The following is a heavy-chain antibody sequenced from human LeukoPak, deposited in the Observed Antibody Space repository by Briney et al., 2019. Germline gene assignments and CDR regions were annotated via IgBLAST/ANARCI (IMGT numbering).Heavy chain of an antibody. CDR1: GSSISSSSYY. CDR2: IYYSGST. CDR3: ARVFEDPTDNWFDP. V-gene: IGHV4-39*07. J-gene: IGHJ5*02. Sequence: SETLSLTCTVSGSSISSSSYYWGWIRQPPGKGLEWIGSIYYSGSTYYNPSLKSRVTISVDTSKNQFSLKLSSVTAADTAVYYCARVFEDPTDNWFDPWGQGTLVTVSS.